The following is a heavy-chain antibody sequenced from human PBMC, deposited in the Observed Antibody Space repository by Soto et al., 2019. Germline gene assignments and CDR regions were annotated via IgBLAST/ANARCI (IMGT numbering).Heavy chain of an antibody. V-gene: IGHV4-31*03. CDR3: ARDRRVAAHPYYYYGMDV. CDR1: GGSISSGGYY. J-gene: IGHJ6*02. Sequence: SETLSLTCTVSGGSISSGGYYWSWIRQHPGKGLEWIGYIYYSGSTYYNPSLKSRVTISVDTSKNQFSLKLSSVTAADTAVYYCARDRRVAAHPYYYYGMDVWGQGTTVTVS. CDR2: IYYSGST. D-gene: IGHD6-13*01.